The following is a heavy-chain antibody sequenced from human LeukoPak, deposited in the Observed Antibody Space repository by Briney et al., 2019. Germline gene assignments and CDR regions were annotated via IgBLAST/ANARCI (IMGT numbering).Heavy chain of an antibody. J-gene: IGHJ6*03. Sequence: GSLRLSCAASGFTFSSYAMHWVRQAPAKGLEWVAVISYDGSNKYYADSVKGRFTISRDNSKNTLYLQMNSLRAEDTAVYYCARDGRYYYYMDVWGKGTTVTVSS. CDR2: ISYDGSNK. CDR1: GFTFSSYA. CDR3: ARDGRYYYYMDV. V-gene: IGHV3-30*01.